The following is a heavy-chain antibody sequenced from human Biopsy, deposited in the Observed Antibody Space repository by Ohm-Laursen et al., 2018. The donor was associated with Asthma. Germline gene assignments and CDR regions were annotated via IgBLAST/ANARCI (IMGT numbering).Heavy chain of an antibody. Sequence: SETLSLTCTVSGGSITSFYWSWIRQPPGRGLEWIGYIYFSGNTNYNPSLKSRVTISIDTSKNHFSLKLTSVTAADTALYYCARCSGSSLSYPDAFDIWGPGTMVTVSS. V-gene: IGHV4-59*01. J-gene: IGHJ3*02. D-gene: IGHD2-2*01. CDR1: GGSITSFY. CDR2: IYFSGNT. CDR3: ARCSGSSLSYPDAFDI.